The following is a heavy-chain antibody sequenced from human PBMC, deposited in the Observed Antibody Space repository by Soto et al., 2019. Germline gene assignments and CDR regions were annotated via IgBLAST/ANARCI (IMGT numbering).Heavy chain of an antibody. Sequence: EVQLVESGGGLVQSGGSLRLSCAASGFTFTGYWMQWVRQAPGKGLVWVSGIKSDGSRTSYSDSVRGRFTISRDNAKSTVYLQMNSLRDEDTAVYYCVRGWYSSCWDWGQGTLVTVSS. D-gene: IGHD6-19*01. CDR2: IKSDGSRT. J-gene: IGHJ4*02. CDR3: VRGWYSSCWD. V-gene: IGHV3-74*01. CDR1: GFTFTGYW.